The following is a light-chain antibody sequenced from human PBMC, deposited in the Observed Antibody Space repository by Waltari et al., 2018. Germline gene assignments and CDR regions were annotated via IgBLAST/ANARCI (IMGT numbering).Light chain of an antibody. V-gene: IGKV1-39*01. CDR3: QQSFRFPFT. CDR2: TAS. J-gene: IGKJ3*01. CDR1: QKITPY. Sequence: DLQMTQSPSSLSESVGDTVIMTCRASQKITPYLTWYQHKPGIAPTLLIFTASTLQSGVPSRFSGSGSETDFTLTISGLQPEDFATYYCQQSFRFPFTFGPGTKVDMK.